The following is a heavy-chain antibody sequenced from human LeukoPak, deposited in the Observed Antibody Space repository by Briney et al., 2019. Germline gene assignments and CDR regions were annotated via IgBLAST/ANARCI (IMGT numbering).Heavy chain of an antibody. D-gene: IGHD4-17*01. CDR3: ARDSGTTGEVKFVP. CDR2: IYYSGNT. J-gene: IGHJ5*02. V-gene: IGHV4-39*02. CDR1: GGSISSSSYY. Sequence: TSETLSLTCTVSGGSISSSSYYWGWIRQPPGKGLEWTGSIYYSGNTNYNPSLKSRVTVAVDMSKNQFSLKLSSVTAADTAVYYCARDSGTTGEVKFVPWGQGILVTVSS.